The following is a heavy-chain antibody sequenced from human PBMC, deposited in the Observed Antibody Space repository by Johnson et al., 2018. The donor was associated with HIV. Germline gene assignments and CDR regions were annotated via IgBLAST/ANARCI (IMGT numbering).Heavy chain of an antibody. J-gene: IGHJ3*02. D-gene: IGHD1-26*01. CDR3: AGATSAFDI. CDR1: GFTFSSYW. V-gene: IGHV3-7*03. CDR2: MKQDGSEK. Sequence: VQLVESVGGLVQPGGSLRLSCAASGFTFSSYWMSWVRQAPGKGLEWVANMKQDGSEKYYVDSVKGRFTISRDNAKNSLYLQMNSLRAEDTALYYCAGATSAFDIWGQGTMVTVSS.